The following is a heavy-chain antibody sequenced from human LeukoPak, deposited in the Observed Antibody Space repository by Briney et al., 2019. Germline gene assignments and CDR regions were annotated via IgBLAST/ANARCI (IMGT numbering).Heavy chain of an antibody. CDR1: GGSISSYY. CDR3: AREVRGYCSSTSCSYYYYYMDV. Sequence: SETLSLTCTVSGGSISSYYWSWIRQPPGKGLEWIGYIYYSGSTTYNPSLKSRVTISVDTSKNQFSLKLSSVTAADTAVYYCAREVRGYCSSTSCSYYYYYMDVWGKGTTVTVSS. J-gene: IGHJ6*03. V-gene: IGHV4-59*01. CDR2: IYYSGST. D-gene: IGHD2-2*01.